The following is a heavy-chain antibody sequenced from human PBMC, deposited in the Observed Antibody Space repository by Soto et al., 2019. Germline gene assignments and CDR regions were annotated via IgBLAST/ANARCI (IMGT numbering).Heavy chain of an antibody. CDR2: ISAYNGNT. Sequence: ASLKVSCNAAGYTFTSYGIIGVRHTPGQGLEWMGWISAYNGNTNYAQKLQGRVTMTTDTSTSTAYMELRSLRSDDTAVYYCARPSVAGNLVGDYWGQGTLVTVSS. CDR3: ARPSVAGNLVGDY. D-gene: IGHD6-19*01. V-gene: IGHV1-18*01. J-gene: IGHJ4*02. CDR1: GYTFTSYG.